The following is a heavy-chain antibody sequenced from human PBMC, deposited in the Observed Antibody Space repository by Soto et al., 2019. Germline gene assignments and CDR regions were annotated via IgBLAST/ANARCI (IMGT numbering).Heavy chain of an antibody. CDR2: IIPLLGNA. V-gene: IGHV1-69*06. CDR3: VREAPSGSYYAN. J-gene: IGHJ4*01. D-gene: IGHD5-12*01. CDR1: EDTVKNYG. Sequence: QEQLVQSGAEVRRPGSSVKISCKASEDTVKNYGICLVRQAPGQRLDWVGGIIPLLGNANSPQQFQGIVTITADKSTDTVYVELSTLTSDDTAVYYCVREAPSGSYYANWGQGNPVT.